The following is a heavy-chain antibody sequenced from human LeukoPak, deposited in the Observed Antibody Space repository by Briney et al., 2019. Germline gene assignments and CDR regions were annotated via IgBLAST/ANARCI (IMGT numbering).Heavy chain of an antibody. D-gene: IGHD2-15*01. CDR2: IRYDGSNK. Sequence: GGSLRLSCAASGFTFSSYGMHWVRQAPGKGLEWVAFIRYDGSNKYYADSVKGRFTISRDNAQNSLYLQMNSLRAEDTAVYYCARAGYCGDGGCRGGSAFDVWGQGTMVSVSS. CDR3: ARAGYCGDGGCRGGSAFDV. V-gene: IGHV3-30*02. CDR1: GFTFSSYG. J-gene: IGHJ3*01.